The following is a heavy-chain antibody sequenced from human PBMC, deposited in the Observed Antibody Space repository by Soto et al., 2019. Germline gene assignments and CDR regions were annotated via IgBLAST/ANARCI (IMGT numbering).Heavy chain of an antibody. D-gene: IGHD2-2*01. V-gene: IGHV3-23*01. CDR2: ISAGGSDT. J-gene: IGHJ4*02. Sequence: EVQLLDSGGGWVQPGGSLRLSCVASGFVFSDYAMSWVRQAPGKGLEWVSAISAGGSDTYYADSVKGRFTVSRVNSESTLYLQMNTLRAEDTAIYYCASVLIWCGSSSCYTEGFDSWGQGTLVTVSS. CDR1: GFVFSDYA. CDR3: ASVLIWCGSSSCYTEGFDS.